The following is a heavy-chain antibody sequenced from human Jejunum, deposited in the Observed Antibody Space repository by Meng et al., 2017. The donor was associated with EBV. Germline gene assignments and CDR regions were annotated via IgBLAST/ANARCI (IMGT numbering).Heavy chain of an antibody. CDR3: ARLGGYASGTYYPIDP. Sequence: QVHLQQWGAVRLKPPETLSLPGAVYGGSFSDYYWTWIRQPPGKGLEWIGEINHGGGAIYNPSLKSRVTISVDTSKNQFSLKLSSVTAADTAVYYCARLGGYASGTYYPIDPWGQGTLVTVSS. V-gene: IGHV4-34*01. D-gene: IGHD3-10*01. J-gene: IGHJ5*02. CDR1: GGSFSDYY. CDR2: INHGGGA.